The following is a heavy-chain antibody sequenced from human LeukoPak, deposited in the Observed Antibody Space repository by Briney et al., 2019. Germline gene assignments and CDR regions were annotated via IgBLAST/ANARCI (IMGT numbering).Heavy chain of an antibody. J-gene: IGHJ5*02. V-gene: IGHV4-39*01. D-gene: IGHD3-10*01. CDR2: IYYSGST. CDR1: GGSISSSSYY. Sequence: PSETLSLTCTVSGGSISSSSYYWGWIRQPPGKGLEWIGSIYYSGSTYYNPSLKSRVTISVDTSKNQFSLKLSSVTAAETAVYYCARQMRDYGPGSLIFDPWGQGTLVTVSS. CDR3: ARQMRDYGPGSLIFDP.